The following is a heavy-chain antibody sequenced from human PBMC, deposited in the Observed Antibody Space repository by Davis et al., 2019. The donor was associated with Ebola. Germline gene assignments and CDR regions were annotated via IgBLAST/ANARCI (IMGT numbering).Heavy chain of an antibody. V-gene: IGHV4-34*01. CDR2: INHSGST. Sequence: PSETLSLTCAVYGGSFSGYYWSWIRQPPGKGLEWIGEINHSGSTNYNPSLKSRVTISVDTSKNQFSLKLSSVTAADTAVYYCARGGFRELYKLDYWGQGTLVTVSS. D-gene: IGHD3-10*01. CDR1: GGSFSGYY. J-gene: IGHJ4*02. CDR3: ARGGFRELYKLDY.